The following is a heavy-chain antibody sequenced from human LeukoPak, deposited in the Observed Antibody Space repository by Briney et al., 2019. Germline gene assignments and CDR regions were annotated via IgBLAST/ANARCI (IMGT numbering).Heavy chain of an antibody. CDR1: GFTFSSYA. CDR3: AKGYYDYVWGSYYFDY. J-gene: IGHJ4*02. Sequence: PGXXLRLSCAASGFTFSSYAMSWVRQAPGKGLEWVSAISGSGGSTYYADSVKGPFPISRDNSSDTLYLQMNSLRAEDTAVYYCAKGYYDYVWGSYYFDYWGQGTLVTVSS. V-gene: IGHV3-23*01. CDR2: ISGSGGST. D-gene: IGHD3-16*01.